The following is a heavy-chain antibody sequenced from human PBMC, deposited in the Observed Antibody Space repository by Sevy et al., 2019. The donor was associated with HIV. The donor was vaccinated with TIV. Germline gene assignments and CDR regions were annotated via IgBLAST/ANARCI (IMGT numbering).Heavy chain of an antibody. D-gene: IGHD3-22*01. CDR2: IFSGGNT. J-gene: IGHJ2*01. CDR3: ARAVEEYFDSSAWDWYFDL. Sequence: GGSLRLSCAASGFTVSGNYMSWVRQAPGKGLEWVSGIFSGGNTHFADSVKGGFTISRDNSKNRLSLQMNSFSAEDTVVYYCARAVEEYFDSSAWDWYFDLWGRGTLVTVSS. CDR1: GFTVSGNY. V-gene: IGHV3-66*01.